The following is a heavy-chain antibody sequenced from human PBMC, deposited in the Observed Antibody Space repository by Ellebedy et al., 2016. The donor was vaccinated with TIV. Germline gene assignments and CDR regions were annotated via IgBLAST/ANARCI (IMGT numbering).Heavy chain of an antibody. CDR2: ISAYNGNT. D-gene: IGHD5-18*01. V-gene: IGHV1-18*01. CDR1: GYTFTSYG. CDR3: AILQLWYASYYYMDV. Sequence: ASVKVSCXASGYTFTSYGISWVRQAPGQGLEWMGWISAYNGNTNYAQKLQGRVTMTTDTSTSTAYMELRSLRSDDTAVYYCAILQLWYASYYYMDVWGKGTTVTVSS. J-gene: IGHJ6*03.